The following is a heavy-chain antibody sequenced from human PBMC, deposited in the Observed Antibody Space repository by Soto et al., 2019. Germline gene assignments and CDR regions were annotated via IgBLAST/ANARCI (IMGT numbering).Heavy chain of an antibody. CDR2: INAGNGDT. CDR3: ARDPVASTLYFDF. CDR1: GYTFTVYP. V-gene: IGHV1-3*01. D-gene: IGHD6-19*01. Sequence: GASVKVTCKASGYTFTVYPRHWGRQDPGQRLEWMGWINAGNGDTKYSQKFQGRVTITRDTSATTAYMELSSLRSEDTAVYFCARDPVASTLYFDFWGQGTLVTVSS. J-gene: IGHJ4*02.